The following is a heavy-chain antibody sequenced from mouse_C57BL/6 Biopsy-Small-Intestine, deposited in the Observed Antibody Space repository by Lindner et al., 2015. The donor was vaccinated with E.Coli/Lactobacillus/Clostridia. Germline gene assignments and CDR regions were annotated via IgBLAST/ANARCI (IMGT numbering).Heavy chain of an antibody. CDR1: GYSFTGYY. J-gene: IGHJ3*01. D-gene: IGHD2-3*01. CDR3: ARSDDGSFAY. CDR2: INPNTGGS. Sequence: VQLQESGPELVKPGASVKISCRASGYSFTGYYMNWVKQSPEKTLEWIGEINPNTGGSSYNQKFKAKATLTVDKSSNSAYMQLRSLTSEDSAVYYCARSDDGSFAYWGQGTLVTVSA. V-gene: IGHV1-42*01.